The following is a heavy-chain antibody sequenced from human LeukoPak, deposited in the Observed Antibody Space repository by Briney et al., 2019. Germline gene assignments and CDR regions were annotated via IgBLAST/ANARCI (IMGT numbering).Heavy chain of an antibody. CDR2: INHSGST. Sequence: SETLSLTCAVYGGSFSGYYWSWIRQPPGKGLEWIGEINHSGSTNYSPSLKSRVTISVDTSKNQFSLKLSSVTAADTAVYYCARGDSGSYWIDYWGQGTLVTVSS. D-gene: IGHD1-26*01. V-gene: IGHV4-34*01. J-gene: IGHJ4*02. CDR3: ARGDSGSYWIDY. CDR1: GGSFSGYY.